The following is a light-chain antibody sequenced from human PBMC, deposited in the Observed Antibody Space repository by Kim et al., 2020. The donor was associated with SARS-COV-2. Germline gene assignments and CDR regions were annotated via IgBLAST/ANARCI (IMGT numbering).Light chain of an antibody. V-gene: IGLV3-1*01. J-gene: IGLJ2*01. CDR3: QAWDSGAVI. Sequence: SVSPGQTASITCSGDELGDKYVCWYQQKPGQPPVLVIYHDTKRPSGIPERFSGSNSGNTATLTVSGTQPMDEADYYCQAWDSGAVIFGGGTQLTVL. CDR2: HDT. CDR1: ELGDKY.